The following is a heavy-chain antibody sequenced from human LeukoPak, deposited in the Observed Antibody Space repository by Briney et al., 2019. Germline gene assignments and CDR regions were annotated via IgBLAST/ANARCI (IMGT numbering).Heavy chain of an antibody. Sequence: TGGSLRLSCAASGFTVSSNYMSWVRQAPGKGLEWVSVINSGGSTYYADSVKGRFTISRDNSKNTLYLQMNSPRAEDTAVYYCARDRDCSSTSCYANWYFDLWGRGTLVTVSS. V-gene: IGHV3-53*01. J-gene: IGHJ2*01. CDR2: INSGGST. D-gene: IGHD2-2*01. CDR1: GFTVSSNY. CDR3: ARDRDCSSTSCYANWYFDL.